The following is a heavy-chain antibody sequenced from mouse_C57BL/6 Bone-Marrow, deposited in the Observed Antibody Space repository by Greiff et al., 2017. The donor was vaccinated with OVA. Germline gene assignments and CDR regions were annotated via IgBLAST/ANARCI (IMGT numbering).Heavy chain of an antibody. Sequence: QVQLQQSGAELARPGASVKISCKASGYAFSSSWMNWVKQRPGKGLEWIGRIYPGDGDTNYNGKFKGKATLTADKSSSTAYMQLSSLTSEDSAVYYCARENYGGAMDYWGQGTSVTVSS. J-gene: IGHJ4*01. D-gene: IGHD1-1*01. CDR1: GYAFSSSW. CDR2: IYPGDGDT. V-gene: IGHV1-82*01. CDR3: ARENYGGAMDY.